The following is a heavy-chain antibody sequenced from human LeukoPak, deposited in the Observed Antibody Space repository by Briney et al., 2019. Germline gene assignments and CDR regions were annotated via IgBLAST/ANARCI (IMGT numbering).Heavy chain of an antibody. V-gene: IGHV4-30-4*01. CDR2: IRYGGST. J-gene: IGHJ4*02. CDR1: GDSISSGDHY. D-gene: IGHD2/OR15-2a*01. Sequence: SETLSLTCTVSGDSISSGDHYWTWISQPPGKGLEWIGYIRYGGSTYYNPSLKSRVIISVDMSNNQFSLSLNSLSAADSAVYYCARAAAVTNSWYYFDYWGQGTLVTVSS. CDR3: ARAAAVTNSWYYFDY.